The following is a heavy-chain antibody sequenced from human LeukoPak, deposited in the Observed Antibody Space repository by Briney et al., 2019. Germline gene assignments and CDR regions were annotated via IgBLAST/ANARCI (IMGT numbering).Heavy chain of an antibody. Sequence: GGSLRLSCSASGFTFSSYAMHWVRQAPGKGLEYVSAISSSEGSTYYADSVKGRFTISRDNAKNSLYLQMNSLTAEDTAVYYCARDRSVVGTVDYWGPGNLWTVSS. V-gene: IGHV3-64*04. J-gene: IGHJ4*01. CDR3: ARDRSVVGTVDY. CDR1: GFTFSSYA. D-gene: IGHD6-19*01. CDR2: ISSSEGST.